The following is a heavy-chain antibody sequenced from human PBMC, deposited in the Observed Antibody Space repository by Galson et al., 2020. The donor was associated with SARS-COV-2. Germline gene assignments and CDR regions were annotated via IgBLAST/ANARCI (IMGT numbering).Heavy chain of an antibody. Sequence: GGSLRLSCAASGFTFSSYSMNWVRQAPGKGLEWVSSISSSSSYIYYADSVKGRFTISRDNAKNSLYLQMNSLRAEDTAVYYCARMGSGSTYYYDSSGYPSSHTAYYGMDVWGQGTTVTVSS. J-gene: IGHJ6*02. D-gene: IGHD3-22*01. CDR1: GFTFSSYS. CDR2: ISSSSSYI. CDR3: ARMGSGSTYYYDSSGYPSSHTAYYGMDV. V-gene: IGHV3-21*01.